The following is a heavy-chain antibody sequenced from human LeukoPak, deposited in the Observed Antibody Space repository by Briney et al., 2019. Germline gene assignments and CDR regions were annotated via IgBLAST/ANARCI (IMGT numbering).Heavy chain of an antibody. V-gene: IGHV4-59*01. J-gene: IGHJ2*01. CDR1: GGSISRYY. Sequence: PSETLSLTCTVSGGSISRYYWSWIRQPPGKGLEWIGYIYYSGSTNYNPSLKSRVTISVDTSKNQFSLKLSSVTAADTAVYYCARGADCGGDCLEYFDLWGRGTLVTVSS. CDR3: ARGADCGGDCLEYFDL. D-gene: IGHD2-21*02. CDR2: IYYSGST.